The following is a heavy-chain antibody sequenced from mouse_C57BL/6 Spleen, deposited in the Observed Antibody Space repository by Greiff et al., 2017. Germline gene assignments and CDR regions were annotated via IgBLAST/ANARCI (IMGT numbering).Heavy chain of an antibody. CDR1: GFTFSDYG. CDR3: ARPPYGGYFDV. D-gene: IGHD1-1*01. V-gene: IGHV5-17*01. Sequence: DVMLVESGGGLVKPGGSLKLSCAASGFTFSDYGMHWVRQAPEKGLEWVAYISSGSSTIYYADTVKGRFTISRDNAKNTLFLQMTSLRSEDTAMXYCARPPYGGYFDVWGTGTTVTVSS. J-gene: IGHJ1*03. CDR2: ISSGSSTI.